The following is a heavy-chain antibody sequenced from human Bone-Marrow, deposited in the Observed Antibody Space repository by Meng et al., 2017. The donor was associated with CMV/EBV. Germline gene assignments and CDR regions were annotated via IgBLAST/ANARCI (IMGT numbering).Heavy chain of an antibody. J-gene: IGHJ4*02. CDR3: ARADSYYSYGLDI. D-gene: IGHD5-18*01. CDR1: GGSVSSGSYY. CDR2: IYYSGST. V-gene: IGHV4-61*01. Sequence: SETLSLTCTVSGGSVSSGSYYWSWIRQPPGKGLEWIGYIYYSGSTNYNPSLKSRVTISVDTSKNQFSLKLSSVTAADTAVYYCARADSYYSYGLDIWGQGTRVTVYS.